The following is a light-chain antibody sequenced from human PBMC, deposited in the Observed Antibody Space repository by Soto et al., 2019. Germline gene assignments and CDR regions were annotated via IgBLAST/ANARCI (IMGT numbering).Light chain of an antibody. CDR1: SSDVGGYNY. V-gene: IGLV2-14*01. J-gene: IGLJ1*01. CDR3: SSYTSGFYV. CDR2: DVS. Sequence: QSALTQPASVSGSPGQSITISCTGTSSDVGGYNYVSWYQQHPGKAPKLMIYDVSDRPSGVSNRFSGSKSGNTASLTISGLQAEDEADYYCSSYTSGFYVFGTGNKVTVL.